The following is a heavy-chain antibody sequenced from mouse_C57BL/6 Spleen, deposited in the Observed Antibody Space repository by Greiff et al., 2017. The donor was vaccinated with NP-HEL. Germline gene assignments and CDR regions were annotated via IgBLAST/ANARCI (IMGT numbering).Heavy chain of an antibody. Sequence: EVKLVESGGGLVKPGGSLKLSCAASGFTFSDYGMHWVRQAPEKGLEWVAYISSGSSTIYYADTVKGRFTISRDNAKNTLFLQMTRLRSEDTAMYYCARYGAYAMDYWGQGTSVTVSS. D-gene: IGHD1-1*01. CDR1: GFTFSDYG. CDR3: ARYGAYAMDY. CDR2: ISSGSSTI. V-gene: IGHV5-17*01. J-gene: IGHJ4*01.